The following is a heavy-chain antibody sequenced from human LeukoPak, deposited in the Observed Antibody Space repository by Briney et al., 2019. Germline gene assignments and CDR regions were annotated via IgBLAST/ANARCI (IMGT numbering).Heavy chain of an antibody. CDR2: IIPILGIA. D-gene: IGHD5-18*01. J-gene: IGHJ4*02. CDR3: ARGDTVMVTFDY. CDR1: GGTFSSYA. V-gene: IGHV1-69*04. Sequence: SVKVSCKASGGTFSSYAISWVRQAPGQGLEWMGRIIPILGIANYAQKFQGRVAITADKSTSTAYMELSSLRSEDTAVYYCARGDTVMVTFDYWGQGTLVTVSS.